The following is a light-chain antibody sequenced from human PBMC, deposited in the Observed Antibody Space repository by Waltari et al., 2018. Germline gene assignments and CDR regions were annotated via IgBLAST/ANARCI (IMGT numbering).Light chain of an antibody. Sequence: QSALTQPASVSGSPGQSITISCTGTNNDIGSYNLVSWYQQHPGKAPKVIIFEVNKRPSGVSNRFSGSKSGNTASLTVSGLHHEDEADYYCCSYAGTPRVVFGGGTKLTVL. V-gene: IGLV2-23*02. CDR3: CSYAGTPRVV. J-gene: IGLJ2*01. CDR1: NNDIGSYNL. CDR2: EVN.